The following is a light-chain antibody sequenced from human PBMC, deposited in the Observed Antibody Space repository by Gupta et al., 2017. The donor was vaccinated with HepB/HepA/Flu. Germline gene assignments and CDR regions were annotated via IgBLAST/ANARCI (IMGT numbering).Light chain of an antibody. Sequence: EIVLTQSPGTLSLSPGDRATLSCRGSQSLTSSYVAWYQQRPGQAPRLLIYGASHRATGIPDRFSGSGYVXEFTLTXSRREPEDVAVYYLQHDRTSILFGXGTKVDIK. CDR3: QHDRTSIL. CDR2: GAS. CDR1: QSLTSSY. V-gene: IGKV3-20*01. J-gene: IGKJ3*01.